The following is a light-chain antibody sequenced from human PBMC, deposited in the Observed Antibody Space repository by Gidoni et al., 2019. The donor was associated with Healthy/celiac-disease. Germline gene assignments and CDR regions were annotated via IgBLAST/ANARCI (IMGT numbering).Light chain of an antibody. J-gene: IGKJ1*01. CDR1: QSISSY. CDR2: AAS. CDR3: QQSYSTPRT. V-gene: IGKV1-39*01. Sequence: DIQITQSPSSLSASVGDRVTITCRASQSISSYLNWYQQKPGKAPKLLIYAASSLQSGVPSRFSGSGSRTDFTLTISRLQPEDFATYYCQQSYSTPRTFGQGTKVEIK.